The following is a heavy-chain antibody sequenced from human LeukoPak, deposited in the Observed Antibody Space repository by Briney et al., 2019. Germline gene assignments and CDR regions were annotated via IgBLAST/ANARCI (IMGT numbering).Heavy chain of an antibody. CDR2: LYSSGAT. Sequence: SQTLSLTCTVSGGSISSGSDYWTWIRQPAGKGLEWIGHLYSSGATSYNPSLQSRVTFSVDASNSQFSLRLTSVTAADTAVYYCARAWGSVGWYGTIDSWGQGTLVTVSS. J-gene: IGHJ4*02. V-gene: IGHV4-61*09. CDR3: ARAWGSVGWYGTIDS. CDR1: GGSISSGSDY. D-gene: IGHD6-19*01.